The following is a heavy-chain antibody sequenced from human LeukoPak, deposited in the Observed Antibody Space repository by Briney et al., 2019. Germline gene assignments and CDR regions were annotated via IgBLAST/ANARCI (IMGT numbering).Heavy chain of an antibody. CDR1: GFTFSSYG. D-gene: IGHD6-19*01. CDR2: IWYDGSNK. Sequence: PGRSLRLSRAASGFTFSSYGMHWVRQAPGKALEWVSFIWYDGSNKYYADSVKGRFTISRDNSKNTLYLQMNSLRAEDTAVYYCARVLVVSGWTNIDYWGQGTLVTVSS. V-gene: IGHV3-33*01. CDR3: ARVLVVSGWTNIDY. J-gene: IGHJ4*02.